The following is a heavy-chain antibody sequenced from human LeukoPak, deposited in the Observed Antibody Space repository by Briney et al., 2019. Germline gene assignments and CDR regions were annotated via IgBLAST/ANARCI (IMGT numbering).Heavy chain of an antibody. CDR2: IYYSGTT. V-gene: IGHV4-59*01. CDR1: GGSISSYY. J-gene: IGHJ4*02. Sequence: SGTLSLTCTVSGGSISSYYWSWIRQPPGKGLEWIGYIYYSGTTNYNPSLKSRVTISVDTSKNQFSLKLSSVTAADTAVYYCAREGSSGWYNYWGQGTLVTVSS. CDR3: AREGSSGWYNY. D-gene: IGHD6-19*01.